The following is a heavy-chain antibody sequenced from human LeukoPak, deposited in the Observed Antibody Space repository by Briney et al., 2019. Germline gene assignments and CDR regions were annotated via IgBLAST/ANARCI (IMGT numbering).Heavy chain of an antibody. Sequence: GGPLRLSCAASGFTFTTFGIHWVRQAPGKGLEWVAAISPDGKIEYYTDSVKGRFTVSRDNSKNMIYLQMNSLRGEDSAVYFCAKINNDDDYWGQGALVTVSS. CDR1: GFTFTTFG. D-gene: IGHD1/OR15-1a*01. CDR3: AKINNDDDY. V-gene: IGHV3-30*18. CDR2: ISPDGKIE. J-gene: IGHJ4*02.